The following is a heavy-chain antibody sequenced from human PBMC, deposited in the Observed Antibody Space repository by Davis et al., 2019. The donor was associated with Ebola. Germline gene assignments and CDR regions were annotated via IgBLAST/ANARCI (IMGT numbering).Heavy chain of an antibody. V-gene: IGHV2-5*02. Sequence: SGPTLVQPTQPLTLTCTFPGFSLSTSGVGLAWIHQSPGKAREWLALIYWDDDERYSPSLKSRLAITKDTSKNQVVLTMTNVDPVDTATYFCAHTTHREGYKVYRLHYWGQGILVTVSS. J-gene: IGHJ4*02. CDR3: AHTTHREGYKVYRLHY. CDR2: IYWDDDE. CDR1: GFSLSTSGVG. D-gene: IGHD5-24*01.